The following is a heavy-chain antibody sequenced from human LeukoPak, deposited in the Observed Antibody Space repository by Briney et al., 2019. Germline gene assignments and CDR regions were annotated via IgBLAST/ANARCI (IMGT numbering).Heavy chain of an antibody. CDR3: ARDFPSATGAWDRWFDP. V-gene: IGHV4-59*01. Sequence: ASETLSLTCSVSGGSIRSYFWSWIRQPPGKGLEWIGHIYSSGSTNFNPSLESRVTISVDTSKNQFSLNLNSVTAADTAVYYCARDFPSATGAWDRWFDPWGQGTLVTVSS. J-gene: IGHJ5*02. CDR1: GGSIRSYF. CDR2: IYSSGST. D-gene: IGHD7-27*01.